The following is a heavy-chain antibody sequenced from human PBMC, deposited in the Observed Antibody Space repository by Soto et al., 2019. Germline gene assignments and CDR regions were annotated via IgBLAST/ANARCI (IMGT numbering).Heavy chain of an antibody. V-gene: IGHV3-23*01. CDR3: AKDPVRMASRGIVLMALPGY. Sequence: GGSLRLSCAASGFTFSSYAMSWVRQAPGKGLEWVSAISGSGGSTYYADSVKGRFTISRDNSKNTLYLQMNSLRAEDTAVYYCAKDPVRMASRGIVLMALPGYWGQGTLVTVSS. J-gene: IGHJ4*02. CDR2: ISGSGGST. CDR1: GFTFSSYA. D-gene: IGHD2-8*01.